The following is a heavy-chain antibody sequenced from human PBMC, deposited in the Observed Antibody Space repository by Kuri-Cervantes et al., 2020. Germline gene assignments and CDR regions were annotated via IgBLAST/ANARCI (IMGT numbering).Heavy chain of an antibody. CDR3: ARSGIAAAGTNYYYGMDV. V-gene: IGHV1-2*02. D-gene: IGHD6-13*01. CDR2: INPNSGGT. Sequence: ASVKVSCKASGGTFSSYTISWVRQAPGQGLEWMGWINPNSGGTNYAQKFQGRVTMTRDTSISTAYMELSRLRSDDTAVYYCARSGIAAAGTNYYYGMDVWGQGTTVTVSS. CDR1: GGTFSSYT. J-gene: IGHJ6*02.